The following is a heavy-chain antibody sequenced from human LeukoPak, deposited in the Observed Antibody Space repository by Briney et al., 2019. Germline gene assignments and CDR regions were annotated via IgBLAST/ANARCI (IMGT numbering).Heavy chain of an antibody. CDR1: GFSFSNYY. J-gene: IGHJ3*01. CDR2: IKQDGSEK. V-gene: IGHV3-7*01. Sequence: PGGSLRLSCAAFGFSFSNYYMTWVRQAPGKGLEWVANIKQDGSEKYYMDSVKGRFTISRDNAKNSLSLQLNSLRAEDTAVYYCARLRDSFWGQGTMVTVSS. CDR3: ARLRDSF.